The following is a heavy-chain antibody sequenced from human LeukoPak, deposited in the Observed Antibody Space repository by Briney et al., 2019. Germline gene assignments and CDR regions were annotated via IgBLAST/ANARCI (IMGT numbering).Heavy chain of an antibody. J-gene: IGHJ4*02. CDR1: GFTFSNYA. Sequence: PGGSLRLSCAASGFTFSNYAMSWVRQAPGKGLEWVSAISGSGGSTYYADSVKGRFTISRDNSKNTLYLQMNSLRAEDTAVYYCAKKGPYYYGAGSYPFDYWGQGTLVTVSS. V-gene: IGHV3-23*01. CDR2: ISGSGGST. D-gene: IGHD3-10*01. CDR3: AKKGPYYYGAGSYPFDY.